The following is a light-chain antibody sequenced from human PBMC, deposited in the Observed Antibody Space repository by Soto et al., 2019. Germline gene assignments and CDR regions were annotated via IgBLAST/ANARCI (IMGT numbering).Light chain of an antibody. CDR2: SNN. V-gene: IGLV1-44*01. CDR3: EAWDDSLNGVV. Sequence: QPVLTQPPSASGTPGQRVTISCSGSSSNIVSNTVNWYQQLPGTAPKLLIYSNNQRPSGVPDRFSGSKSGTSASLAISGLQSEDEADYYCEAWDDSLNGVVFGGGTKLTVL. CDR1: SSNIVSNT. J-gene: IGLJ2*01.